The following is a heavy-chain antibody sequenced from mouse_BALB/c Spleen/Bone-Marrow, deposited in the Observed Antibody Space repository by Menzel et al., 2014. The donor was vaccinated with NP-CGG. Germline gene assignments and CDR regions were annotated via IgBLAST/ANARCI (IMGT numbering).Heavy chain of an antibody. J-gene: IGHJ3*01. CDR3: ASYYYGSAWFAY. D-gene: IGHD1-1*01. V-gene: IGHV14-3*02. CDR1: GFNIKDTY. Sequence: EVKLMESGAELVKPGASVKLSCTASGFNIKDTYMHWVKQRPEQGLEWIGRIDPANGNTKYDPKFQGKATITAVTSSNTAYLQLSSLTSEDTAVYYCASYYYGSAWFAYWGQGTLVTVSA. CDR2: IDPANGNT.